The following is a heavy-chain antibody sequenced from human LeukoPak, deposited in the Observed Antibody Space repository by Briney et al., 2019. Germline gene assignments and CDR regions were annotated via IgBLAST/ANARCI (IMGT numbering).Heavy chain of an antibody. Sequence: ASVKVSCKASGYTFTGYYMHWVRQAPGQGLEWMGWINPNSGGTNYAQKFQGRVTMTRDTSISTAYMELSRLRSDDTAVYYCARDRSSSPVGYYFDYWGQGTLVTVSS. D-gene: IGHD6-6*01. J-gene: IGHJ4*02. V-gene: IGHV1-2*02. CDR2: INPNSGGT. CDR3: ARDRSSSPVGYYFDY. CDR1: GYTFTGYY.